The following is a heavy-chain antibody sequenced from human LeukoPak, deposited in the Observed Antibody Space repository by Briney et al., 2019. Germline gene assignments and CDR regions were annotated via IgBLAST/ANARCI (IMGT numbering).Heavy chain of an antibody. CDR3: AKGSPDYYGSGRPGWFDP. D-gene: IGHD3-10*01. V-gene: IGHV3-23*01. CDR1: GFTFSSYA. CDR2: ISGSGGST. J-gene: IGHJ5*02. Sequence: TGGSLRLSCAASGFTFSSYAMSWVRQAPGKGLEWVSAISGSGGSTYYADSVKGRFTISRDNSKNTLYLQMNSLRAEDTAVYYCAKGSPDYYGSGRPGWFDPWGQGTLVTVSS.